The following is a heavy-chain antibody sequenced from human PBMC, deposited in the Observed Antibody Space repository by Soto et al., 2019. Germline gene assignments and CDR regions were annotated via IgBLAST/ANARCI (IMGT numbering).Heavy chain of an antibody. D-gene: IGHD3-22*01. J-gene: IGHJ4*02. CDR1: GGSINSYY. Sequence: SETLSLTCTVSGGSINSYYWSWIRPPPGKGLEWIGYIYYSGSTNYNPSLKSRVTISVDTSKNQFSLKLSSVTAADTAVYYCARGYYDSSGSTYFDYWGQGTLVTVSS. CDR2: IYYSGST. V-gene: IGHV4-59*08. CDR3: ARGYYDSSGSTYFDY.